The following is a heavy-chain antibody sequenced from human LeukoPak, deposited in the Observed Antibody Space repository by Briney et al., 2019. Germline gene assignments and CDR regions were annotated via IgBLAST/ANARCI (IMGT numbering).Heavy chain of an antibody. CDR2: ISGSGGST. D-gene: IGHD3-10*01. Sequence: GGSLRLSCAASGFTVTMYYMSWVRQAPGKGLEWVSAISGSGGSTYYADSVKGRFTISRDNSKNTLYLQMNSLRAEDTAVYYCAKGWGYYGSGSYSFFDYWGQGTLVTVSS. V-gene: IGHV3-23*01. CDR3: AKGWGYYGSGSYSFFDY. CDR1: GFTVTMYY. J-gene: IGHJ4*02.